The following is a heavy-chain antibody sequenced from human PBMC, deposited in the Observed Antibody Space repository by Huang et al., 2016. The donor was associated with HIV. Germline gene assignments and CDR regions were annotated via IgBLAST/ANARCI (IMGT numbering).Heavy chain of an antibody. J-gene: IGHJ4*02. CDR1: GFTFSNAW. Sequence: EVRLVESGGGLVKPGGSLRLSCAASGFTFSNAWMNWVRQSPGKGLEWVGRIKSKANGETTDYAAPVKGRFTISRDDSSDTLYLQMNSLKTEDTSIYYCATPILGLTGLGCWGQGTLVTVSS. V-gene: IGHV3-15*01. D-gene: IGHD2-21*01. CDR2: IKSKANGETT. CDR3: ATPILGLTGLGC.